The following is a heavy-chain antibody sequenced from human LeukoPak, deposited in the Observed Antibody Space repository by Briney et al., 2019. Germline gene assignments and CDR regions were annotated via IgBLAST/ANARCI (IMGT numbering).Heavy chain of an antibody. CDR1: GGSISNYY. J-gene: IGHJ5*02. CDR3: ARHYGP. CDR2: INHSGST. D-gene: IGHD3-16*01. Sequence: SETLSLTCTVSGGSISNYYWSWIRQPPGKGLEWIGEINHSGSTNYNPSLKSRVTISVDTSKNQFSLKLSSVTAADTAVYYCARHYGPWGQGTLVTVSS. V-gene: IGHV4-34*01.